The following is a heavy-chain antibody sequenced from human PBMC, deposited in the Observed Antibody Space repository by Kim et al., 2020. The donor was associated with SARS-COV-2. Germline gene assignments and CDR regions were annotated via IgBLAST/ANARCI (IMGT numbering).Heavy chain of an antibody. V-gene: IGHV4-59*09. CDR3: ARGIAVAGPAFDY. J-gene: IGHJ4*02. D-gene: IGHD6-19*01. Sequence: TPALKSRVTIAVDTSKNQFSLKLNSVTAADTAVYYCARGIAVAGPAFDYWGQGTLVTVSS.